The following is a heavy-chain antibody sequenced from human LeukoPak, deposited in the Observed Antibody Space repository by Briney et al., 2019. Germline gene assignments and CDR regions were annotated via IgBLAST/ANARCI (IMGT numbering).Heavy chain of an antibody. CDR3: ARDSTMTTATFVDY. Sequence: GGSLRLSCAASGFTFSSYAMHWVRQAPGKGLEWVAVISYDGSNKYYADSVKGRFTISRDNSKNTLYLQMNSLRAEDTAVYYCARDSTMTTATFVDYWGQGTLVTVSS. CDR1: GFTFSSYA. V-gene: IGHV3-30*04. J-gene: IGHJ4*02. CDR2: ISYDGSNK. D-gene: IGHD4-17*01.